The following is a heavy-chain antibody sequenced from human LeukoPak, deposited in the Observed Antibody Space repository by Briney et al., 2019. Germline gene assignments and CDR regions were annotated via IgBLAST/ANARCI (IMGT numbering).Heavy chain of an antibody. Sequence: ASVKVSCKASGYTFTSYGISWVRQAPGQGLEWMGWISAYNGNTNYAQKLQGRVTMTTDTSTSTAYMELRSLRSDDTAVYYCARFIYHQQWLVQEYVDYWGQGTLVTVSS. V-gene: IGHV1-18*01. D-gene: IGHD6-19*01. CDR3: ARFIYHQQWLVQEYVDY. CDR2: ISAYNGNT. J-gene: IGHJ4*02. CDR1: GYTFTSYG.